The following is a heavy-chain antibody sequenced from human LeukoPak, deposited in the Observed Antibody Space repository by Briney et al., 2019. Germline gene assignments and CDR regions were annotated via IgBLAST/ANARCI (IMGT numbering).Heavy chain of an antibody. J-gene: IGHJ5*02. D-gene: IGHD3-10*01. CDR3: ARENSRTMVRGVIITFSWFDP. CDR1: GGTFSSYA. CDR2: IIPIFGTA. Sequence: SVKVSCKASGGTFSSYAISWVRQAPGQGLEWMGGIIPIFGTANYAQKFQGRVTITADKSTNTAYMELSSLRSEDTAVYYCARENSRTMVRGVIITFSWFDPWGQGTLVTVSS. V-gene: IGHV1-69*06.